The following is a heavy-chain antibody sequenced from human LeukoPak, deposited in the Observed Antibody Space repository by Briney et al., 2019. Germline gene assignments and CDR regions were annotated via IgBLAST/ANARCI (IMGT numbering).Heavy chain of an antibody. CDR3: ARERQWLVLDY. Sequence: GGSLRLSCAASGFTFSSYSMNWVRQAPGKGLEWVSYISSSSSTIYYADSVKGRFTISRDNAKNSLYLQMNSLRAEDTAVYYCARERQWLVLDYWGQGTLVTVSS. V-gene: IGHV3-48*01. D-gene: IGHD6-19*01. CDR1: GFTFSSYS. CDR2: ISSSSSTI. J-gene: IGHJ4*02.